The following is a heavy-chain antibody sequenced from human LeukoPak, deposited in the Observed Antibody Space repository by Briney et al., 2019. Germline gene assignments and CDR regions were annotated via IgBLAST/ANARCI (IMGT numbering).Heavy chain of an antibody. CDR2: ISYDGSNK. CDR3: AKDLYSYGTHFDY. D-gene: IGHD5-18*01. V-gene: IGHV3-30*18. Sequence: GGSMRLSCAASEFTFSSYGMHWVRQAPGKGLEWVAVISYDGSNKYYADSVKGRFTISRDNSKNTLYLQMNSLRAEDTAVYYCAKDLYSYGTHFDYWGQGTLVTVSS. CDR1: EFTFSSYG. J-gene: IGHJ4*02.